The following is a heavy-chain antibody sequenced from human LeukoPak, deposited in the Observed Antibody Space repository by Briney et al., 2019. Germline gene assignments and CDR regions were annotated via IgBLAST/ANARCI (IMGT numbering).Heavy chain of an antibody. J-gene: IGHJ5*02. CDR2: IYRDGST. CDR3: ARERHGWFDP. Sequence: PGGSLRLSCAASGFTVNSNYMSWVRQAPGNGLEWVSVIYRDGSTYYADSVKGRFTISRDNSKNTLYLQMDSLRVENTAVYYCARERHGWFDPWGQGTLVTVSS. CDR1: GFTVNSNY. V-gene: IGHV3-66*01.